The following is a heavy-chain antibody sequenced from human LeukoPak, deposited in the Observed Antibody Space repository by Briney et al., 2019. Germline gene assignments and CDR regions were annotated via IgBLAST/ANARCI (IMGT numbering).Heavy chain of an antibody. CDR1: GFTFSSYS. J-gene: IGHJ4*02. CDR3: ARVPGDY. V-gene: IGHV3-21*01. D-gene: IGHD3-10*01. CDR2: ISSSSNYI. Sequence: GGSLRLSCAASGFTFSSYSMNGVRQAPGKGLEWVSSISSSSNYIYYADSVKGRFIISRDNAKNSLYLQMNSLRAEDTAVYYCARVPGDYWGQGTLVTVSS.